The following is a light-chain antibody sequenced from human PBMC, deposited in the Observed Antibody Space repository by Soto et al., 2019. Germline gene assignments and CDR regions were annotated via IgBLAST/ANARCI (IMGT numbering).Light chain of an antibody. Sequence: QAVVTQEPSLTVSPGGTVTLTCASSTGAVTSGYYPNWFQQKPGQAPRTLIYSTNNKTSWTPARFSGSLLGGKAALTLSGVQPEDEAEYYCLLYYGGAQPWVFGGGTKLTVL. V-gene: IGLV7-43*01. CDR1: TGAVTSGYY. CDR3: LLYYGGAQPWV. J-gene: IGLJ3*02. CDR2: STN.